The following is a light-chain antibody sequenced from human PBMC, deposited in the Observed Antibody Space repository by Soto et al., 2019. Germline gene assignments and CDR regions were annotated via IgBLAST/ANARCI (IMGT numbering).Light chain of an antibody. CDR1: QSVSSSY. CDR3: QQYNDWPPDGT. V-gene: IGKV3-15*01. CDR2: GAS. J-gene: IGKJ1*01. Sequence: EVVLTQSPATLSLSPGERASLSCRASQSVSSSYLAWYQQKPGQPPRLLIYGASTRATGISGRFSGSGSGTEFTLTISSLQSEDFAVYYCQQYNDWPPDGTFGQGTKV.